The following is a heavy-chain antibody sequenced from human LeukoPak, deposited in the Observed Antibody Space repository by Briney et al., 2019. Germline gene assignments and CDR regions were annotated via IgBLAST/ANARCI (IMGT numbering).Heavy chain of an antibody. CDR1: GFSFSSHP. Sequence: GGSLRLSCAASGFSFSSHPINWVRQAPGKGLEWVSHISSNGNTEYYLDSVRLRFTMSRDNAKNLLFLQLDSLRAEDTAVYYCARDTLNGPFVTSLDYWGQGALVTVSS. D-gene: IGHD3-9*01. V-gene: IGHV3-48*03. CDR2: ISSNGNTE. CDR3: ARDTLNGPFVTSLDY. J-gene: IGHJ4*02.